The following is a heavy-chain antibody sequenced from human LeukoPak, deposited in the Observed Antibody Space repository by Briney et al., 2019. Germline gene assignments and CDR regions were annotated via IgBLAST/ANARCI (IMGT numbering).Heavy chain of an antibody. J-gene: IGHJ4*02. CDR1: GGSFSGYY. CDR2: INHSGST. CDR3: ARAKLGSSGIIDN. D-gene: IGHD3-22*01. V-gene: IGHV4-34*01. Sequence: PSETLSLTCAVYGGSFSGYYWSWIRQPPGKGLEWIGEINHSGSTNYNPSLKSRVTISVDPSKNQFSLKLSSVTAADTAVYYCARAKLGSSGIIDNWGQGTLVTVSS.